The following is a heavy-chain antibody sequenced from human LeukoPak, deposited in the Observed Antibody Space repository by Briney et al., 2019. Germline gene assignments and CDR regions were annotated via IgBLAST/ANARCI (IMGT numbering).Heavy chain of an antibody. CDR2: ISAYNGNT. J-gene: IGHJ4*02. Sequence: GASVKVSCKASGGTFSSYAISWVRQAPGQGLEWMGWISAYNGNTNYAQKLQGRVTMTTDTSTSTAYMELRSLRSDDTAVYYCARDIPYDSSGYYYYYWGQGTLVTVSS. D-gene: IGHD3-22*01. CDR1: GGTFSSYA. CDR3: ARDIPYDSSGYYYYY. V-gene: IGHV1-18*01.